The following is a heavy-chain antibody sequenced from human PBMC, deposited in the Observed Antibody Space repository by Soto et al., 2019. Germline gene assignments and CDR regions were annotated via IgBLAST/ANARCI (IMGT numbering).Heavy chain of an antibody. J-gene: IGHJ4*02. CDR1: GFTFSSYG. D-gene: IGHD3-22*01. CDR2: ISYDGSNK. CDR3: AKDTDYYDSSGYYRSPY. Sequence: AGGSLRLSCAASGFTFSSYGMHWVRQAPGKGLEWVAVISYDGSNKYYADSVKGRFTISRDNSKNTLYLQMNSLRAEDTAVYYCAKDTDYYDSSGYYRSPYWGQGTLVTVSS. V-gene: IGHV3-30*18.